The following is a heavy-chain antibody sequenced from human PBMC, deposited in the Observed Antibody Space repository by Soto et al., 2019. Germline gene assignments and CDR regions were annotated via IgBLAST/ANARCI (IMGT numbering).Heavy chain of an antibody. Sequence: PWGSLRLSCAASGFTFSNYAMSWVRQAPGKGLEWVSAFSGSGDSTFYADSVKGRFTVSRDNSKKTLYLQLNSLRDEDTAVYYCARDAGELPVVTVGVFVFWGRGTLVTVSS. V-gene: IGHV3-23*01. CDR2: FSGSGDST. D-gene: IGHD3-22*01. CDR3: ARDAGELPVVTVGVFVF. J-gene: IGHJ4*02. CDR1: GFTFSNYA.